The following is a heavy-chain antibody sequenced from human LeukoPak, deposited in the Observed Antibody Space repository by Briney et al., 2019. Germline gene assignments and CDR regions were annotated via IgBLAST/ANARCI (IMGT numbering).Heavy chain of an antibody. V-gene: IGHV3-23*01. Sequence: GGSLRLSCAASGFTFSTFAMVWVRQPPGKGLEWVSSIFPSGGEIHYADSVRGRFTISRDNSKSTLSLQMNSLRAEDTAVYYCASSYDSSGYYYHFFDFWGQGTLVTVSS. J-gene: IGHJ4*02. D-gene: IGHD3-22*01. CDR3: ASSYDSSGYYYHFFDF. CDR1: GFTFSTFA. CDR2: IFPSGGEI.